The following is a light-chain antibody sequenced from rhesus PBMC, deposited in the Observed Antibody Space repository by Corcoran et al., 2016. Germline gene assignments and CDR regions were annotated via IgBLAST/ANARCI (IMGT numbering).Light chain of an antibody. CDR1: SSDIGGYDF. Sequence: QAALTQPRSVSGSPGQADTISCTGTSSDIGGYDFVSWYQMHPGSAPKLMIYEGSKRPSWVYDRFSGSKSGNTGSLTISGLQAEDEADAYCCSSAGIYSCHIFGGGTRPTVL. CDR3: CSSAGIYSCHI. J-gene: IGLJ1*01. V-gene: IGLV2-32*01. CDR2: EGS.